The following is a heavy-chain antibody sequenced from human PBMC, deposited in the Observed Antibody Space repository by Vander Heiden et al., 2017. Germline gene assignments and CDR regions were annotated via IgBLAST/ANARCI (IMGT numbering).Heavy chain of an antibody. CDR1: GYIFNTYW. Sequence: EVQLVQSGAEVKKPGESLKISCKGSGYIFNTYWIGWVRQMPGKGLEWMGIIYPGDSDTRYSPSFQDQVTISADRSISTAYLQWSSLKASDTAMYYCARGGVGYSSSWFRYWFESWGQGTLVTVSP. CDR2: IYPGDSDT. J-gene: IGHJ5*01. V-gene: IGHV5-51*01. CDR3: ARGGVGYSSSWFRYWFES. D-gene: IGHD6-13*01.